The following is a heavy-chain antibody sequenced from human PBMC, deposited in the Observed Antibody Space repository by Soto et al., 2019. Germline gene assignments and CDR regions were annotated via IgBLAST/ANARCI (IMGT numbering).Heavy chain of an antibody. CDR3: AKDSDSSGYYLSGY. J-gene: IGHJ4*02. CDR1: GFTFSSYG. Sequence: PGGSLRLSCAASGFTFSSYGMHWVRQAPGKGLEWVAVISYDGSNKYYADSVKGRFTISRDNSKNTLYLQMNSLRAEDTAVYYCAKDSDSSGYYLSGYWGQGTLVTVSS. V-gene: IGHV3-30*18. D-gene: IGHD3-22*01. CDR2: ISYDGSNK.